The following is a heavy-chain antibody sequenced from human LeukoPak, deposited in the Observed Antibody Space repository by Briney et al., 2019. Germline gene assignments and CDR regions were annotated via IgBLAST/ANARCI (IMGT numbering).Heavy chain of an antibody. CDR2: LYSDSNT. D-gene: IGHD1-14*01. CDR3: ARGVEPLAANTLVY. J-gene: IGHJ4*02. V-gene: IGHV3-53*01. Sequence: QAGGSLRLSCAASGFTVITNDMTWVRQAPGKGPEWVSVLYSDSNTKYADSVQGRFTISRDNSKNTLYLEMNSLSPDDTAVYYCARGVEPLAANTLVYWSQGTLVTVSS. CDR1: GFTVITND.